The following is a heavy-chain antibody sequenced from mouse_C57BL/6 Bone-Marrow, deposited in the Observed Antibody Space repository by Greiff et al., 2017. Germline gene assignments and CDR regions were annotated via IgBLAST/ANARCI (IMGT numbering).Heavy chain of an antibody. Sequence: QVHVKQSGPELVKPGASVKISCKASGYTFTDYYINWVKQRPGQGLEWIGWIFSGSGSTYYNEKFKGKATLTVDTSSSTAYMLLSSLTSEDSSVYFCASFYYGSRYCDVWGTGTTVTVSS. D-gene: IGHD1-1*01. CDR2: IFSGSGST. V-gene: IGHV1-75*01. CDR3: ASFYYGSRYCDV. CDR1: GYTFTDYY. J-gene: IGHJ1*03.